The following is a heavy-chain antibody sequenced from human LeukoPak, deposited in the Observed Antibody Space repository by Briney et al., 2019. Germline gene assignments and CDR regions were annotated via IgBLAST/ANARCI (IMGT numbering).Heavy chain of an antibody. V-gene: IGHV4-30-2*01. CDR2: IYHSGST. Sequence: SETLSLTCAVSGGSISSGGYSWSWIRQPPGKGLEWIGYIYHSGSTYYNPSLKSRVTISVDRSKNQFSLKLSSVTAADTAVYYCARHLGGGPFDYWGQGTLVTVSS. CDR3: ARHLGGGPFDY. D-gene: IGHD3-10*01. CDR1: GGSISSGGYS. J-gene: IGHJ4*02.